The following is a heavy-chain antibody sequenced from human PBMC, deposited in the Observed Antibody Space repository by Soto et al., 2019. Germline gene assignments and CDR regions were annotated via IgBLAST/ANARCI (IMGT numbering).Heavy chain of an antibody. Sequence: GASVKVSCKASGYTFTSYGISWVRQAPGQGLEWMGWISAYNGNTNYAQKLQGRVTMTTDTSTSTAYMELRSLRSDDTAVYYCARDRSGAVTRPATFDYWGQGTLVTVSS. CDR1: GYTFTSYG. V-gene: IGHV1-18*01. CDR3: ARDRSGAVTRPATFDY. J-gene: IGHJ4*02. CDR2: ISAYNGNT. D-gene: IGHD4-17*01.